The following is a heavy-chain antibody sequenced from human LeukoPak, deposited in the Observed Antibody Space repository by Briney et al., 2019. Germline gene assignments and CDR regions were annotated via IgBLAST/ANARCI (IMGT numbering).Heavy chain of an antibody. J-gene: IGHJ2*01. V-gene: IGHV4-4*07. D-gene: IGHD2-8*01. CDR2: IYTSGST. CDR1: GGSFSGYY. CDR3: ARDYEYCTNGVCYTWYFDL. Sequence: SETLSLTCAVYGGSFSGYYWSWIRQPPGKGLEWIGRIYTSGSTNYNPSLKSRVTMSVDTSKNQFSLKLSSVTAADTAVYYCARDYEYCTNGVCYTWYFDLWGRGTLVTVSS.